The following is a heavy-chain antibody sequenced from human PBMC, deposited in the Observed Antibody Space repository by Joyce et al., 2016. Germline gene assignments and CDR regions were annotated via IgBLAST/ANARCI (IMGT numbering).Heavy chain of an antibody. V-gene: IGHV1-46*01. CDR3: ARESSGYVGFDF. CDR2: INPSGDST. Sequence: QVQLVQCGTEVKKPGASVKVSCQTSGYTFTPNYIHWVRQAPGQGLECVGIINPSGDSTHYAPKFQGRVAMTSDTSTSIVYMKLSSQKYEDTAVYYCARESSGYVGFDFWGQGALVTVSS. D-gene: IGHD5-12*01. J-gene: IGHJ4*02. CDR1: GYTFTPNY.